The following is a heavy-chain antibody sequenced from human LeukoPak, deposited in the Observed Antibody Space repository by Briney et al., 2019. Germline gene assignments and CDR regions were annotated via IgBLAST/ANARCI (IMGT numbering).Heavy chain of an antibody. CDR1: GGSFSNYY. V-gene: IGHV4-34*01. CDR2: INHSGSI. J-gene: IGHJ6*02. CDR3: ARGMGYFDSSGYYHDYGMDV. Sequence: SETLSLTCAVYGGSFSNYYWSWIRQSPGKGLDWIGEINHSGSINYNPSLKSRFTISVDTPKNQFSLKLSSVTAADTAVYYCARGMGYFDSSGYYHDYGMDVWGQGTTVTVSS. D-gene: IGHD3-22*01.